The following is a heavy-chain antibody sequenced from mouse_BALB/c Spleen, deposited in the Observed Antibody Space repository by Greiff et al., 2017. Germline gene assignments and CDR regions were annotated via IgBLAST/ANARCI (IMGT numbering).Heavy chain of an antibody. V-gene: IGHV5-6-5*01. D-gene: IGHD4-1*01. J-gene: IGHJ4*01. CDR2: ISSGGST. Sequence: DVLLVESGGGLVKPGGSLKLSCAASGFTFSSYAMSWVRQTPEKRLEWVASISSGGSTYYPDSVMGRFTISRDNARNILYLQMSSLRSEDTAMYYCARELYAMDYWGQGTSVTVSS. CDR1: GFTFSSYA. CDR3: ARELYAMDY.